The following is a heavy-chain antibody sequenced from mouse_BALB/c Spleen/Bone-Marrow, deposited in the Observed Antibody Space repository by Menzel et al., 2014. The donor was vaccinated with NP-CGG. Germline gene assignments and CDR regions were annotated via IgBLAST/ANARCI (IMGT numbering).Heavy chain of an antibody. CDR3: TPRLRY. CDR2: IYPGSGST. V-gene: IGHV1S22*01. CDR1: GHTFTSYW. D-gene: IGHD1-2*01. Sequence: LQQSGSELVRPGASVKLSCKASGHTFTSYWMHWVKQRPGQGLERIGNIYPGSGSTNYDEKFKSKATLTVDTSSSTAYMQLSSLTSEDSAVYYCTPRLRYWGQGTTLTVSS. J-gene: IGHJ2*01.